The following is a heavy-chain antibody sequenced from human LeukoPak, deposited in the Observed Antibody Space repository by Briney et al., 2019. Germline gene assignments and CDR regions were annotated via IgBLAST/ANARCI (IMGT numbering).Heavy chain of an antibody. V-gene: IGHV3-9*01. Sequence: PGGSLTLSCAASGFTFDDYAMHWVRHAPGKGLEWVSGISWNSGSIGYADSVKGRFTISRDNAKNSLYLQMNSLRAEDTALYYCAKDIGAGAYFDYWGQGSLVTVSS. CDR2: ISWNSGSI. D-gene: IGHD1-26*01. CDR3: AKDIGAGAYFDY. J-gene: IGHJ4*02. CDR1: GFTFDDYA.